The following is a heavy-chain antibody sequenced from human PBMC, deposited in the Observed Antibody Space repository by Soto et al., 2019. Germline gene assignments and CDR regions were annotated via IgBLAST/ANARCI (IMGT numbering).Heavy chain of an antibody. D-gene: IGHD3-3*01. CDR3: ARKLTGSYYDFWSGFPPLWFDP. Sequence: GGSLRLSCAASGFTFSSFSMNWVRQAPGKGLEWVSSISSSSSYIYYADSVKGRFTISRDNAKNSLYLQMNSLRAEDTAVYYCARKLTGSYYDFWSGFPPLWFDPWGQGTLVTVSS. J-gene: IGHJ5*02. CDR2: ISSSSSYI. CDR1: GFTFSSFS. V-gene: IGHV3-21*01.